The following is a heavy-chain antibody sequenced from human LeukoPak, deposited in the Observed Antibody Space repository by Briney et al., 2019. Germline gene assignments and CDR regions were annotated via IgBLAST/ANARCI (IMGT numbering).Heavy chain of an antibody. Sequence: PPGGSLRLSCAASGFTFSSFTMNWARQVPGKGLEWISYISLGNSTMFYADSVKGRFTISRDNAKNSLYLQMNSLRDDDTAVYYCARVGNGRSWDYWGQGTLVSVSS. V-gene: IGHV3-48*02. J-gene: IGHJ4*02. D-gene: IGHD2-15*01. CDR1: GFTFSSFT. CDR3: ARVGNGRSWDY. CDR2: ISLGNSTM.